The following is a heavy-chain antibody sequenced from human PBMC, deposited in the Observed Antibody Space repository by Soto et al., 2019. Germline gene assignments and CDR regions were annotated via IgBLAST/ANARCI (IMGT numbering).Heavy chain of an antibody. V-gene: IGHV3-33*01. D-gene: IGHD6-13*01. CDR3: ARDGSSIAAAGTFYYGMDV. J-gene: IGHJ6*02. Sequence: PGGSLRLSCAASGLTFSSYGMHWVRQAPGKGLEWVAVIWYDGSNKYYADSVKGRFTISRDNPKNTLYLQMNSLRAEDTAVCYCARDGSSIAAAGTFYYGMDVWGQGTTVTVSS. CDR2: IWYDGSNK. CDR1: GLTFSSYG.